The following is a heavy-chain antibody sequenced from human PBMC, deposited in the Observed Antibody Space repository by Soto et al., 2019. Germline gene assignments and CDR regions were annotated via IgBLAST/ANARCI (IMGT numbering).Heavy chain of an antibody. CDR3: AKERLARGFDY. V-gene: IGHV3-23*01. Sequence: EVQLLDTGGGLVQPGGSLRLSCEASGFTFSNYDMNWVRQAPGKGLEWVLGISGGGDNTYYADSVKGRFTISRDNSKNTVFLQMNSLRAEDTAVYYCAKERLARGFDYWGQGTLVTVSS. CDR2: ISGGGDNT. J-gene: IGHJ4*02. CDR1: GFTFSNYD.